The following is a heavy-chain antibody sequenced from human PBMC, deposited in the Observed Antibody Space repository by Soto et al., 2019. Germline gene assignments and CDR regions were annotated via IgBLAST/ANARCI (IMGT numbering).Heavy chain of an antibody. CDR1: GGSVSSDTKY. D-gene: IGHD1-1*01. V-gene: IGHV4-61*01. J-gene: IGHJ4*02. Sequence: SETLSLTCTVSGGSVSSDTKYWSWIRQPPGKGLEWIGYIYYSGGTDYNPSLKSRVTISVDTSKNQFSLKLSSVTAADTAVYYCAREVYNYRYFFDYCGQGTLVTVSS. CDR3: AREVYNYRYFFDY. CDR2: IYYSGGT.